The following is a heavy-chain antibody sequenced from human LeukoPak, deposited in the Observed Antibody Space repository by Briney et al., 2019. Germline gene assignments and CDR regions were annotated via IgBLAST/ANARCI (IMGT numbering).Heavy chain of an antibody. V-gene: IGHV1-69*04. Sequence: ASVKVSCKASGGTFSSYAISWVRQAPGQGLEWMGRIIPILGIANYAQKFQGRVTIAADKSTSTAYMELSSLRSEDTAVYYCARGVDGGNSDWFDPWGQGTLVTVSS. CDR3: ARGVDGGNSDWFDP. CDR2: IIPILGIA. D-gene: IGHD4-23*01. CDR1: GGTFSSYA. J-gene: IGHJ5*02.